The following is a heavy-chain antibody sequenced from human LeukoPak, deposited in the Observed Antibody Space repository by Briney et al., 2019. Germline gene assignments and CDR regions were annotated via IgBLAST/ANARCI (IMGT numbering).Heavy chain of an antibody. CDR1: GGSFSGYY. CDR3: ARVRAGWFDP. V-gene: IGHV4-34*01. J-gene: IGHJ5*02. Sequence: NSSETLSLTCAVYGGSFSGYYWSWIRQPPGKGLEWIGEINHSGSTNYNPSLKSRVTISVDTSKNQLSLKLSSVTAADTAVYYCARVRAGWFDPWGQGTLVTVSS. CDR2: INHSGST.